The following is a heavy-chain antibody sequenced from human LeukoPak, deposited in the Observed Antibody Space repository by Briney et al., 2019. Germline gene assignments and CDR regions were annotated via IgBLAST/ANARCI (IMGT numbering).Heavy chain of an antibody. V-gene: IGHV1-18*01. J-gene: IGHJ3*02. D-gene: IGHD3-9*01. CDR3: ARDVRYFDWLLISDAFDI. CDR1: GYTFTSYG. Sequence: GASVKVSCKASGYTFTSYGISWVRQAPGQGLEWMGWISAYNGNTNYAQKLQGRVTMTPDTSTSTAYMELRSLRSDDTAVYYCARDVRYFDWLLISDAFDIWGQGTMVTVSS. CDR2: ISAYNGNT.